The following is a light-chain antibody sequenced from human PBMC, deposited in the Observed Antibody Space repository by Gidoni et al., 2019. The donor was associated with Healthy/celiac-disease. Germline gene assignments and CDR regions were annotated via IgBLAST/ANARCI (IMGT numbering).Light chain of an antibody. CDR1: QSVSSY. CDR3: QQRSNWPRLIT. CDR2: DAS. J-gene: IGKJ5*01. V-gene: IGKV3-11*01. Sequence: EIVLTQSPATLSLSPGERATLSCRASQSVSSYLAWYQQKPGQAPRRLIYDASNRATGIPARFSSSGSGTDFTLTISSLEPEDFAVYYCQQRSNWPRLITFGQGTRLEIK.